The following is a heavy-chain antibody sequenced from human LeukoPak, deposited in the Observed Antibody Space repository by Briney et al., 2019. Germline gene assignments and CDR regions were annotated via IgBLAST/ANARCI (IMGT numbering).Heavy chain of an antibody. CDR3: ARVRYSSAWLFDY. V-gene: IGHV3-7*01. D-gene: IGHD6-19*01. Sequence: GSLRLSCAASGFTFSTYAMNWVRQAPGKGLEWVANIKQDGSEKYYVDSVKGRFTISRDNAKKSLYLQMNSLRAEDTAVYYCARVRYSSAWLFDYWGQGTLVTVSS. CDR1: GFTFSTYA. J-gene: IGHJ4*02. CDR2: IKQDGSEK.